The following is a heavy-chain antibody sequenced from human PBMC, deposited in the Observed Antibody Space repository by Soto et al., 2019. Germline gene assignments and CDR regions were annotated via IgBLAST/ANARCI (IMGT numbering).Heavy chain of an antibody. CDR2: VNSGNGDT. CDR3: ARDLPGYCTSTSCFYGMDV. V-gene: IGHV1-3*01. CDR1: GYTFTSYA. J-gene: IGHJ6*02. D-gene: IGHD2-2*01. Sequence: ASVKVSCKASGYTFTSYAIHWVRQAPGQGLECMGWVNSGNGDTKYSQKFQGRVTITRDTSASTAYMELSSLRSEDTAVYYCARDLPGYCTSTSCFYGMDVWGQGTTVTVSS.